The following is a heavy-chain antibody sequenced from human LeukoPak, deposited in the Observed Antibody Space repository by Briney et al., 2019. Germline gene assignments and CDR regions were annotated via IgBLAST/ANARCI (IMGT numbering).Heavy chain of an antibody. CDR2: ISYDGGNK. CDR1: GFTFSSYA. Sequence: GRSLRLSCAASGFTFSSYAMHWVRQAPGKGLEWVAVISYDGGNKYYADSVKGRFTISRDNSKNTLYLQMNSLRAEDTAVYYCATETTVTGEFDYWGQGTLVTVSS. CDR3: ATETTVTGEFDY. V-gene: IGHV3-30-3*01. J-gene: IGHJ4*02. D-gene: IGHD4-11*01.